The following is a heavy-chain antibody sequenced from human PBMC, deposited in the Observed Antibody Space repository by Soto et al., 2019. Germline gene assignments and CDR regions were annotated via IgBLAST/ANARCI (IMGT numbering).Heavy chain of an antibody. J-gene: IGHJ3*02. CDR2: INSDGSST. CDR1: GFTFSSYW. D-gene: IGHD2-15*01. CDR3: AKGDCSGGSCYFSAFDI. Sequence: GGSLRLSCGASGFTFSSYWMHWVRQGPGKGLVWVSRINSDGSSTRYADSVKGRFTISRDNAKNTLYLQMNSLRAEDTAVYFCAKGDCSGGSCYFSAFDIWGQGTMVTVSS. V-gene: IGHV3-74*01.